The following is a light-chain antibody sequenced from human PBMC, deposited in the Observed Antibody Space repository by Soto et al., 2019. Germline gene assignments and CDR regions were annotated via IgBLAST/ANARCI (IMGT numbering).Light chain of an antibody. CDR3: QVWDSSSDHPGV. CDR2: DDS. CDR1: NIGSKS. Sequence: YELTQPPSVSVAPGQTARITCGGNNIGSKSVHWYQQKPGQAPVLVVYDDSDRPSGIPGRFSGSNSGNTATLTISRVEAGDEADYYCQVWDSSSDHPGVFGGGTKVTVL. J-gene: IGLJ2*01. V-gene: IGLV3-21*02.